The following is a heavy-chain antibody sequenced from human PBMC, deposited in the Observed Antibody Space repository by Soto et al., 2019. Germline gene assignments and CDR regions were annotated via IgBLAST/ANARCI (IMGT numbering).Heavy chain of an antibody. D-gene: IGHD1-1*01. V-gene: IGHV3-23*01. CDR2: ISGSGGST. CDR1: GFTFSSYA. CDR3: AKVWNLAGTTLMYGMDV. J-gene: IGHJ6*02. Sequence: GGSLRLSCAASGFTFSSYAMSWVRQAPGKGLEWVSAISGSGGSTYYADSVKGRFTISRDNSKNTLYLQMNSLRAEDTAVYYCAKVWNLAGTTLMYGMDVWGQGTTVTVSS.